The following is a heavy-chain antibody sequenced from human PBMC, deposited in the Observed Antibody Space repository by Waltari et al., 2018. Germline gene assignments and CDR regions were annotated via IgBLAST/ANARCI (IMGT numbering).Heavy chain of an antibody. CDR1: GLTFRAKS. CDR2: ISISGDTT. CDR3: RLLLVGATEEGYFDS. D-gene: IGHD1-26*01. Sequence: EVQLVESGGDLVQPGGYRRLSCAASGLTFRAKSLRWVRQAPGKGPEWIAYISISGDTTFYADSVRGRFTISRDNAKSSVYLQMSSLRAEDTAVYYCRLLLVGATEEGYFDSWGQGTLVTVSS. V-gene: IGHV3-48*04. J-gene: IGHJ4*02.